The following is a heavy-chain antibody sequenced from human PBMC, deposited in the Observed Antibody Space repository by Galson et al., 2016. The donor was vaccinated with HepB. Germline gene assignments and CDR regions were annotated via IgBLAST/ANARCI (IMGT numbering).Heavy chain of an antibody. V-gene: IGHV3-66*01. CDR3: AKSFPYYGLDY. Sequence: RLSCAASGFTVNGNYMSWVRQAPGKGLEWVSVIYSGDTTYYADSVKGRFTISRDNSKNTLYLQMHSLRAEDTAIYYCAKSFPYYGLDYWGQGTLVTVSS. J-gene: IGHJ4*02. CDR1: GFTVNGNY. D-gene: IGHD4-17*01. CDR2: IYSGDTT.